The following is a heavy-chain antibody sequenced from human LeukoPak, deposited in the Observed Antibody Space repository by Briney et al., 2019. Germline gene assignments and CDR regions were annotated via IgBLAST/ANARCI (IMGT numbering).Heavy chain of an antibody. D-gene: IGHD1-1*01. CDR3: AKAATTLTYYFDY. V-gene: IGHV3-23*01. CDR2: ISGSGGST. J-gene: IGHJ4*02. CDR1: GLTFSSYG. Sequence: TGGSLRLSCAASGLTFSSYGMSWVRQAPGKGLEWVSAISGSGGSTYYADSVKGRFTISRDNSKNTLYLQMNSLRAEDTAVYYCAKAATTLTYYFDYWGQGTLVTVSS.